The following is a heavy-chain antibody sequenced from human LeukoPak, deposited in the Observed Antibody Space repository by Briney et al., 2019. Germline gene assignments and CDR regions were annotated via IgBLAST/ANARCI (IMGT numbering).Heavy chain of an antibody. J-gene: IGHJ6*03. CDR1: GGSISSGSYY. CDR3: ARASVTYYYYYYMDV. CDR2: IHYSGST. Sequence: ASETLSLTCTVSGGSISSGSYYWSWIRQPPGKGLEWIGYIHYSGSTNYNPSLKSRVTISVDTSKNQFSLKLSSVTAADTAVYYCARASVTYYYYYYMDVWGKGTTVTVSS. V-gene: IGHV4-61*01. D-gene: IGHD4-11*01.